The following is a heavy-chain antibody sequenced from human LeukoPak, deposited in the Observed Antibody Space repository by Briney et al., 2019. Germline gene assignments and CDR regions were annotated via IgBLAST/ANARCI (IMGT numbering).Heavy chain of an antibody. V-gene: IGHV1-8*03. CDR1: GYTFTSYD. D-gene: IGHD3-10*01. CDR3: ARGNVLLWFGEKAFDI. Sequence: SVKVSCKASGYTFTSYDINWVRQATGQGLEWMGWMNPNSGNTGYAQKFQGRVTITRNTSISTAYMELSSLRSEDTAVYYCARGNVLLWFGEKAFDIWGQGTMVTVSS. CDR2: MNPNSGNT. J-gene: IGHJ3*02.